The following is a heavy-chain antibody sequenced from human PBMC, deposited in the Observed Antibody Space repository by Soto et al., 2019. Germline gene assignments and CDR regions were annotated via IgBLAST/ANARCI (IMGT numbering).Heavy chain of an antibody. D-gene: IGHD2-15*01. J-gene: IGHJ6*02. CDR1: GYTFTGYY. V-gene: IGHV1-2*04. Sequence: ASVXLSCKASGYTFTGYYRHWVRQAPGQGLEWMGWINPNSGGTNYAQKFQGWVTMTRDTSISTAYMELSRLRSDDTAVYYCARGSPFDCSGGSCSDYYYYYGMDVWGQGTTVTVSS. CDR2: INPNSGGT. CDR3: ARGSPFDCSGGSCSDYYYYYGMDV.